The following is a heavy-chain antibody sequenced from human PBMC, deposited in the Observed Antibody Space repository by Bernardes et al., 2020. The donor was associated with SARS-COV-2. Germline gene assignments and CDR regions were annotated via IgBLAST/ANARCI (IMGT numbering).Heavy chain of an antibody. CDR1: EFSFRIYW. D-gene: IGHD3-10*01. CDR2: IKQDGSEK. J-gene: IGHJ4*02. V-gene: IGHV3-7*03. Sequence: GGSLRLSRAATEFSFRIYWMSWVRQAPGKGLEWVANIKQDGSEKYYVDSVKGRFTISRDNAKNSLYLQMNSLRAEDTAVYFCARDVYYGSGSYFDYWGQGSLDSVSS. CDR3: ARDVYYGSGSYFDY.